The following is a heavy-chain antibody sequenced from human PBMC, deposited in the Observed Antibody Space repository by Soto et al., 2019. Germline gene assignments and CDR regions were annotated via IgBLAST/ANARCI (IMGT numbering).Heavy chain of an antibody. V-gene: IGHV1-69*12. CDR1: GGTFSSYA. J-gene: IGHJ5*02. D-gene: IGHD6-13*01. Sequence: QVQLVQSGAEVKKPGSSVKVSCKASGGTFSSYAISWVRQAPGQGLEWMGGIIPIFGTANYAQKFQGRVTITADESTRTACMELSSLRSEDTTVYYCARARIRSSWYGDNWFAPWGQGTLVTVSS. CDR2: IIPIFGTA. CDR3: ARARIRSSWYGDNWFAP.